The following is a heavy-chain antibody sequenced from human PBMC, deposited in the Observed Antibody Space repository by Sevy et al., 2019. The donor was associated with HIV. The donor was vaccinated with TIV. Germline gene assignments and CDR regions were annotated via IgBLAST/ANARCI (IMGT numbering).Heavy chain of an antibody. V-gene: IGHV4-38-2*01. Sequence: SETLSLTCAVSGYSISSAYSWGWIRQPPGKGLEWIGNIYHSGSTYYNPSLNSRVTISVDTSKNQFSLKLNSVTAADKAVYYCASFGRLLISRGDTFEIWGQGTMVTVSS. D-gene: IGHD3-9*01. CDR2: IYHSGST. CDR3: ASFGRLLISRGDTFEI. J-gene: IGHJ3*02. CDR1: GYSISSAYS.